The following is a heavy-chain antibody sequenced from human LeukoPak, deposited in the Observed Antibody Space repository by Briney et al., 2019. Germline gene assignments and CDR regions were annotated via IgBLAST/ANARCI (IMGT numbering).Heavy chain of an antibody. J-gene: IGHJ4*02. Sequence: SETLSLTCTVSGGSISSSSYYWGWIRQPPGKGLEWIGSGHYSGFTYYNPPLKSRVTISIDTSKNQLSLKLSSVTAADTAVYYCARPAGYCSGSNCYAYFDFWGQGTLVTVSS. CDR3: ARPAGYCSGSNCYAYFDF. CDR1: GGSISSSSYY. D-gene: IGHD2-2*01. V-gene: IGHV4-39*01. CDR2: GHYSGFT.